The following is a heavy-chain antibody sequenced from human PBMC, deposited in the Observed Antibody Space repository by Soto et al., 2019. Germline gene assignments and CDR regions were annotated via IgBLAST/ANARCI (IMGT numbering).Heavy chain of an antibody. CDR3: ARDFRAGYGDDFDY. CDR2: IIPILGIA. Sequence: QVQLVQSGAEVKKPGSSVKVSCKASGGTFSSYTISWVRQAPGQGLEWMGRIIPILGIANYAQKFQGRVTITADKSTSTAYMELSSLRSEDTAVYYCARDFRAGYGDDFDYWGQGTLVTVSS. V-gene: IGHV1-69*08. CDR1: GGTFSSYT. J-gene: IGHJ4*02. D-gene: IGHD4-17*01.